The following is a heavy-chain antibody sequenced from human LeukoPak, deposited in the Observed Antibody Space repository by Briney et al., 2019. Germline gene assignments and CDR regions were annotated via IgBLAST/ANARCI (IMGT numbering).Heavy chain of an antibody. CDR2: ISSSSSYI. V-gene: IGHV3-21*01. Sequence: PGGSLRLSCAASGFTFSSYSMNWVRQAPGKGLEWVSSISSSSSYIYYADSVKGRFTISRDNAKNSLYLQMNSLRAEDTAVYYCASLNSGYFDYWGQGTLVTVPS. J-gene: IGHJ4*02. CDR1: GFTFSSYS. CDR3: ASLNSGYFDY.